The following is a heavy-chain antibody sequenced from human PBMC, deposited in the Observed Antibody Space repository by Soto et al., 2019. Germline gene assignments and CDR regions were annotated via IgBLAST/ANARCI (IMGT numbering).Heavy chain of an antibody. J-gene: IGHJ4*02. V-gene: IGHV4-59*12. Sequence: SETLSLTCTVSGGSISSYYWSWIRQPPGKGLEWIAYIYYTGSTNYNPSLKSRVTLSADTSKNQFSLKLSSVTAADTAVYYCARGGVDYYDSSGYYFSPYYFDYWGQGTLVTVSS. CDR1: GGSISSYY. CDR3: ARGGVDYYDSSGYYFSPYYFDY. CDR2: IYYTGST. D-gene: IGHD3-22*01.